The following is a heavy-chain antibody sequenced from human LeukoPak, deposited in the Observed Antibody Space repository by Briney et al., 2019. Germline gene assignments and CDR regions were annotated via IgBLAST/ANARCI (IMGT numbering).Heavy chain of an antibody. CDR2: INHSGST. J-gene: IGHJ4*02. V-gene: IGHV4-34*01. CDR1: GGSFSGYY. Sequence: SETLSLTCAVYGGSFSGYYWSWIRQPPGKGLEWIGEINHSGSTNYNPSLTSRVTISVDTSKNQFSLKLSSVTAADTAVYYCATTGYSNSWTRRPPYYFDYWGQGTLVTVSS. D-gene: IGHD6-13*01. CDR3: ATTGYSNSWTRRPPYYFDY.